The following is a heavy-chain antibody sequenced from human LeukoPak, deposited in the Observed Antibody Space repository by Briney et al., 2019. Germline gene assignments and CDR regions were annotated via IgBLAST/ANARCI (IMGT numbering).Heavy chain of an antibody. CDR3: AKDSNGWYQRGSNYLDY. V-gene: IGHV3-23*01. D-gene: IGHD6-19*01. J-gene: IGHJ4*02. CDR1: GFTFTSYA. Sequence: GGSLRPSCAASGFTFTSYAMNWVRQAPGKGLEWVSTISGSGSSTYYVDSVKGRFTISRDNSKNTLYLQMNSPRAEDTAEYYCAKDSNGWYQRGSNYLDYWGQGTLVTVSS. CDR2: ISGSGSST.